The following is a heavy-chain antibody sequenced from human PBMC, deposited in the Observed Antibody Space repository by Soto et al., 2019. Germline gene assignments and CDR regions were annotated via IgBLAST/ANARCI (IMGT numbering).Heavy chain of an antibody. D-gene: IGHD3-3*01. J-gene: IGHJ3*02. V-gene: IGHV4-34*01. CDR2: INHSGST. Sequence: SETLSLTCAVYGGSFSGYYWSWIRQPPGKGLEWIGEINHSGSTNYNPSLKSRVTISVDTSKNQFSLKLSSVTAADTAVYYCARCGLWSGYSDAFDIWGQGTMVTVS. CDR1: GGSFSGYY. CDR3: ARCGLWSGYSDAFDI.